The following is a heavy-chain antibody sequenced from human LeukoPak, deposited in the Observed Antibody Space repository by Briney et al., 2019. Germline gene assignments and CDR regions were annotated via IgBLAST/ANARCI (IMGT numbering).Heavy chain of an antibody. J-gene: IGHJ6*02. CDR1: GFTFSDYY. CDR2: ISSSGSTI. Sequence: GVLRLSCAASGFTFSDYYMSWIRQAPGKGLEWVSYISSSGSTIYYADSVKGRFTISRDNAKNSLYLQMNSLRAEDTAVYYCARDMSYGDCSYYYGMDVWGQGTTVTVSS. CDR3: ARDMSYGDCSYYYGMDV. D-gene: IGHD4-17*01. V-gene: IGHV3-11*01.